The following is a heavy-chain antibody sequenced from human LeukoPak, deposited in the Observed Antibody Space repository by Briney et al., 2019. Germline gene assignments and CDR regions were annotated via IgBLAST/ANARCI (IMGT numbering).Heavy chain of an antibody. D-gene: IGHD3-16*01. Sequence: GAPVKVSCKASGYTFTSYDINWVRQATGQGLEWMGWMNPNSGNTGYAQKFQGRVTMTRNTSISTAYMELSSLRSEDTAVYYCARGGVFGVLGFGGYYYYYYMDVWGKGTTVTVSS. CDR2: MNPNSGNT. V-gene: IGHV1-8*01. J-gene: IGHJ6*03. CDR3: ARGGVFGVLGFGGYYYYYYMDV. CDR1: GYTFTSYD.